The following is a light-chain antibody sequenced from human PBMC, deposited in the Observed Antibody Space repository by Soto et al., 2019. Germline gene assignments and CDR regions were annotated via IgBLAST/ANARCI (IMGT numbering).Light chain of an antibody. CDR2: GAS. CDR1: QSVSSSY. Sequence: ELVLTQSPGTPSLSPGERATLSCRASQSVSSSYLAWYQQKPGQAPRLLIYGASSRATGIPDRFSGSGSGTDFTLTISRLEPEDFAVYFCHQFGSSPQTFGHGTKVDIK. J-gene: IGKJ1*01. V-gene: IGKV3-20*01. CDR3: HQFGSSPQT.